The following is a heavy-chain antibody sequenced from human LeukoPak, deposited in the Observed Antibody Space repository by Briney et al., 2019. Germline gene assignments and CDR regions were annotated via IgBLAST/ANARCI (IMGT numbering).Heavy chain of an antibody. Sequence: SETLSLTCTVSGGSISSYYWSWIRQPPGKGLEWIGYIYYSGSTNYNPSLKSRVTISVDTSKNQFSLKLSSVTAADTAVYYCSRIDFNPTAAGAFDIWGQGTMVTVSS. D-gene: IGHD6-13*01. CDR3: SRIDFNPTAAGAFDI. J-gene: IGHJ3*02. V-gene: IGHV4-59*01. CDR1: GGSISSYY. CDR2: IYYSGST.